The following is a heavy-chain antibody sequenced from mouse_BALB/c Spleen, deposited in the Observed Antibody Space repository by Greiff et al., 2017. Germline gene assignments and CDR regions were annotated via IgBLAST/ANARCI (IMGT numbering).Heavy chain of an antibody. Sequence: QVQLQQPGAELVKPGASVKMSCKASGYTFTSYNMHWVKQTPGQGLEWIGAIYPGNGDTSYNQKFKGKATLTADKSSSTAYMQLSSLASEDSAVYYCARRMVATTDYFDYWGQGTTLTVSS. J-gene: IGHJ2*01. D-gene: IGHD1-1*02. V-gene: IGHV1-12*01. CDR3: ARRMVATTDYFDY. CDR1: GYTFTSYN. CDR2: IYPGNGDT.